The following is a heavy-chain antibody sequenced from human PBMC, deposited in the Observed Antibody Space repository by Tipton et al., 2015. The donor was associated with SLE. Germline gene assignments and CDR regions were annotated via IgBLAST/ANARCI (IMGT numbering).Heavy chain of an antibody. D-gene: IGHD6-13*01. CDR1: GGSISSNSYY. CDR2: INHSGST. CDR3: ARGKVAAAGADP. Sequence: TLSLTCTVSGGSISSNSYYWSWIRQPPGTGLEWIGEINHSGSTNYNPSLKSRVTISVDTSKNQFSLKLSSVTAADTAVYYCARGKVAAAGADPWGQGTLVTVSS. J-gene: IGHJ5*02. V-gene: IGHV4-39*07.